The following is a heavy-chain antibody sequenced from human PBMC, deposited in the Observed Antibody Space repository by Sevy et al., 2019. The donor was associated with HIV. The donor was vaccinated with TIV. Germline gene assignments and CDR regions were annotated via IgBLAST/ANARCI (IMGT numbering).Heavy chain of an antibody. V-gene: IGHV4-30-4*01. J-gene: IGHJ4*02. CDR3: AGTYDSSGYYPFDY. CDR1: GGSISSGDYY. Sequence: SETLSLTCTVSGGSISSGDYYWSWIRQPPGKGLEGIGYIYYSGRTYYNPSLKSRVTISVDTSKTQFSLKLSSVTAADTAVYSCAGTYDSSGYYPFDYWGQGTLVTVSS. CDR2: IYYSGRT. D-gene: IGHD3-22*01.